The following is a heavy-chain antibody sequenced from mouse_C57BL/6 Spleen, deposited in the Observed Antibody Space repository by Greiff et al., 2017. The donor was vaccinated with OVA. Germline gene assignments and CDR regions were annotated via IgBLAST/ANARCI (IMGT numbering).Heavy chain of an antibody. CDR2: IYIGNGYT. Sequence: VQLQQSGAELVRPGSSVKMSCKTSGYTFTSYGINWVKQRPGQGLEWIGYIYIGNGYTAYNEKFKGKATLTSDTSSSPAYMQLSSLTSEDSAMYFGARRELNDYGSSLFDYWGQGTTLTVSS. CDR1: GYTFTSYG. CDR3: ARRELNDYGSSLFDY. V-gene: IGHV1-58*01. J-gene: IGHJ2*01. D-gene: IGHD1-1*01.